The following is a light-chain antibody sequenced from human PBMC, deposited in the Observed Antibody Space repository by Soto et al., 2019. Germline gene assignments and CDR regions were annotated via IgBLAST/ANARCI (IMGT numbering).Light chain of an antibody. CDR3: QRLVSQPWP. Sequence: EIVLTQSPGTLSLSPGERATLSCRASQSVLSSYLAWYQQKPGQAPRLLIYLASSRAAGIPDRFSGSGSGKAFTLTIGSLEPEDFAWYSCQRLVSQPWPFGKGPRWIS. J-gene: IGKJ1*01. CDR1: QSVLSSY. V-gene: IGKV3-20*01. CDR2: LAS.